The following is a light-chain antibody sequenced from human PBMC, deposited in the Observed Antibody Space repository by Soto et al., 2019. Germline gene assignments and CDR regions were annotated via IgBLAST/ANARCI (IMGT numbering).Light chain of an antibody. CDR2: KAS. J-gene: IGKJ2*01. CDR3: QQYNSYRYT. CDR1: QSISIW. Sequence: DIQMTQSPSTLSASVGDRVTITCRASQSISIWLAWYQQKPGKAPNLLIYKASSLKTGVPSRFSGSGSGTEFTLTISSLQPDDFATYYCQQYNSYRYTFGQGTKLEIK. V-gene: IGKV1-5*03.